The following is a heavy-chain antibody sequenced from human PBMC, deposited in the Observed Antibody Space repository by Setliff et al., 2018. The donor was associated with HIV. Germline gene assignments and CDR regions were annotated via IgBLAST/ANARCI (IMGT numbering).Heavy chain of an antibody. D-gene: IGHD2-21*02. V-gene: IGHV4-4*07. CDR1: GGSISNYY. CDR3: ARSSRVNCGGDCYLFDY. J-gene: IGHJ4*02. CDR2: IQTSGRT. Sequence: ETLSLTCTVSGGSISNYYWSWIRQPAGKGLEWIGRIQTSGRTNNNPSLKSRVTMSVDTSKNQFSLILTSVTAADTAVYYCARSSRVNCGGDCYLFDYWGQGTPVTVSS.